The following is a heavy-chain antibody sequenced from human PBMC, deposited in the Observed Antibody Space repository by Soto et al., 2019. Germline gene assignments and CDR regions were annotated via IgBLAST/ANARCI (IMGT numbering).Heavy chain of an antibody. D-gene: IGHD5-18*01. CDR1: GGSISSSSYY. J-gene: IGHJ6*02. CDR3: AISRGYSYGSSVCYGMDV. Sequence: SETLSLTXTVSGGSISSSSYYWGWIRQPPGKGLEWIGSIYYSGSTYYNPSLKSRVTISVDTSKNQFSLKLSSVTAADTAVYYCAISRGYSYGSSVCYGMDVWGQGTTVTVSS. V-gene: IGHV4-39*01. CDR2: IYYSGST.